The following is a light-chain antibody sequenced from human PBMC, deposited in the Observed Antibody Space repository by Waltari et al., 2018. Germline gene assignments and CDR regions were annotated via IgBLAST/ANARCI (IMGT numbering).Light chain of an antibody. Sequence: QSALTQPASVSGSPGPSITIPCTGSSSAVGGDDSVSWYEDHPGQAPKVIIYDVNKRPSGVSDRFSGSKSGNTASLTISGLQAEDEATFYCSSQSTKNGVIFGGGTKVTVL. CDR2: DVN. V-gene: IGLV2-14*03. CDR3: SSQSTKNGVI. CDR1: SSAVGGDDS. J-gene: IGLJ2*01.